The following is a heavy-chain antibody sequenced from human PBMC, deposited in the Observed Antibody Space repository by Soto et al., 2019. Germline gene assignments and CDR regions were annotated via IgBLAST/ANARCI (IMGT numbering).Heavy chain of an antibody. CDR2: IFWDKND. Sequence: QITLKESGPSLVRPTETLTLTCTFSGFSRITGVGVGWVRQPPGKALEWLAVIFWDKNDYYRPSLQTRVTISQATSEDQVVLTLANMDPEDTATYFCTQSYGSGSGGWYFHSWGQGTLVTVSS. V-gene: IGHV2-5*02. D-gene: IGHD1-26*01. J-gene: IGHJ4*02. CDR3: TQSYGSGSGGWYFHS. CDR1: GFSRITGVG.